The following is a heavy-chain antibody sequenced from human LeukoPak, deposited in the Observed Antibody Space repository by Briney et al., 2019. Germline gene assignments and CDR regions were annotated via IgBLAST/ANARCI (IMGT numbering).Heavy chain of an antibody. Sequence: ASVKVSCKASGYTFTSYGISWVRQAPGQGLEWMGWINTNTGNPTYAQGFTGRFVFSLDTSVSTAYLQISSLKAEDTAVYYCARSWYYYDSSGYHDAFDIWGQGTMVTVSS. V-gene: IGHV7-4-1*02. D-gene: IGHD3-22*01. CDR3: ARSWYYYDSSGYHDAFDI. CDR2: INTNTGNP. CDR1: GYTFTSYG. J-gene: IGHJ3*02.